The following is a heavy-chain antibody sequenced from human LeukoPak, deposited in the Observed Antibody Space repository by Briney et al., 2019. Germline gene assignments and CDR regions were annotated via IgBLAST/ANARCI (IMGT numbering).Heavy chain of an antibody. CDR1: GFTFSSYG. V-gene: IGHV3-33*01. CDR2: IWYDGSNK. Sequence: GGSLRLSCAASGFTFSSYGMHWVRQAPGKGLEWVAVIWYDGSNKYYADSVKGRFTISRDNSKNTLYLQMNSLRAEDTAVYYCARDAYCSSTSCYPWAYYYYGMDVWGQGTTVTVSS. D-gene: IGHD2-2*01. CDR3: ARDAYCSSTSCYPWAYYYYGMDV. J-gene: IGHJ6*02.